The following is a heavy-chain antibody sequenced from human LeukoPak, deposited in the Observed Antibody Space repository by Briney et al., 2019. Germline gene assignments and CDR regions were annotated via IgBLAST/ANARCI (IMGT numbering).Heavy chain of an antibody. D-gene: IGHD5-12*01. Sequence: TSETLSLTCTVSGGSISSSSYYWGWIRQPPGKGLEWIGSIYYSGSTYYNPSLKSRVTISVDTSKNQFSLKLSSVTAADTAVYYCAGNLVATSSIDYWGQGTLVTVSS. CDR2: IYYSGST. J-gene: IGHJ4*02. CDR1: GGSISSSSYY. V-gene: IGHV4-39*01. CDR3: AGNLVATSSIDY.